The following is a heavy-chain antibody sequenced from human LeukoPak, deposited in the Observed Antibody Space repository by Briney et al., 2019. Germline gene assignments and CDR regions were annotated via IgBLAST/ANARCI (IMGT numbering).Heavy chain of an antibody. CDR3: ARDQAVNPRYYFDY. CDR1: GFTFSSYA. CDR2: ISYDGSNK. J-gene: IGHJ4*02. Sequence: PGGSLRLSCAASGFTFSSYAMHWVRQAPGKGLEWVAVISYDGSNKYYADSVKGRFTISRDNSKNTLYLQMNSLRAEDTAVHYCARDQAVNPRYYFDYWGQGTLVTVSS. D-gene: IGHD6-19*01. V-gene: IGHV3-30-3*01.